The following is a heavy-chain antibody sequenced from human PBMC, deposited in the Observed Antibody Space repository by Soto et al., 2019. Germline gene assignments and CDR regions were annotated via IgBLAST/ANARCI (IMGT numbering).Heavy chain of an antibody. D-gene: IGHD3-3*01. Sequence: QVQLVQSGAEVKKPGASVKVSCKASGYTFTSYGISWVQQAPGQGLEWMGWISAYNGNTNYAQKLQGRVTMTTDTSTSTAYMELRSLRSDDTAVYYCARGDRLRFLEWFMGGMDVWGQGTTVTVSS. CDR1: GYTFTSYG. CDR2: ISAYNGNT. CDR3: ARGDRLRFLEWFMGGMDV. V-gene: IGHV1-18*01. J-gene: IGHJ6*02.